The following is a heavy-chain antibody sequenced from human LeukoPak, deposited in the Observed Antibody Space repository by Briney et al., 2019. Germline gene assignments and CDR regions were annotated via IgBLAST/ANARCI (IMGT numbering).Heavy chain of an antibody. CDR2: TVPGGST. D-gene: IGHD6-13*01. CDR1: GASIRNYY. V-gene: IGHV4-4*07. J-gene: IGHJ4*02. Sequence: SEPLSLTCAVSGASIRNYYWSWIRQPAGRGLEWIGRTVPGGSTNYNPALKSRVTMSVDTSKNHFSLKLSSVTAADAAVYYCAKEGAAPGPDFDHWGQGTLVIVSS. CDR3: AKEGAAPGPDFDH.